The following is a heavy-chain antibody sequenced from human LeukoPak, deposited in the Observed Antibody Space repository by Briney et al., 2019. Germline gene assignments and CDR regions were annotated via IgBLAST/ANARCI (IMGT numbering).Heavy chain of an antibody. D-gene: IGHD6-13*01. CDR2: ISAYNGNT. Sequence: ASVTVSCKASGYTFTSYGISWVRQAPGQGLEWMGWISAYNGNTNYAQKLQGRVTMTTDTSTSTAYMELRSLRSDDTAVYYCARFYSFSSWGRYFDYWGQGTLVTVSS. V-gene: IGHV1-18*01. J-gene: IGHJ4*02. CDR3: ARFYSFSSWGRYFDY. CDR1: GYTFTSYG.